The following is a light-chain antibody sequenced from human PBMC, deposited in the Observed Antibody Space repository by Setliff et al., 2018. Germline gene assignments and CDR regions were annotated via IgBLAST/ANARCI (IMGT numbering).Light chain of an antibody. CDR3: RSYAGSSTFV. CDR1: SSDVGSYNL. V-gene: IGLV2-23*01. J-gene: IGLJ1*01. CDR2: DAS. Sequence: SALTQPASVSGSPGQSITISCTGSSSDVGSYNLVSWYQQHPAKAPKLMIYDASKRPSGVSIRFSGSKSGNTASLTISGLQAEDEADYYCRSYAGSSTFVFGTGTKVTVL.